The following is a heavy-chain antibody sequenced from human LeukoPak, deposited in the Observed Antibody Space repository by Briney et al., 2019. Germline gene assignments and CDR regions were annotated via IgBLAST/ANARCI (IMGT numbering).Heavy chain of an antibody. CDR3: VRDTLWFGELLRGFDY. Sequence: ASVKVSCKAFGYTFTSNGISWVRQAPGQGLEWMGWISGYNGNTNYAQKLQGRVTMTTDTSTSTAYMELRSLRSDDTAVYYCVRDTLWFGELLRGFDYWGQGTLVTVSS. CDR1: GYTFTSNG. J-gene: IGHJ4*02. D-gene: IGHD3-10*01. CDR2: ISGYNGNT. V-gene: IGHV1-18*04.